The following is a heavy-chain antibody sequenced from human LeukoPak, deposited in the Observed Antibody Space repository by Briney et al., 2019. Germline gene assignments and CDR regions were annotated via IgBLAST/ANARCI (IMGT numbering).Heavy chain of an antibody. CDR1: GFTVSSNY. CDR2: TYSGGST. D-gene: IGHD3-16*02. V-gene: IGHV3-53*01. J-gene: IGHJ4*02. CDR3: AKDSDYDYVWGSYRYTDY. Sequence: GGSLRLSCAASGFTVSSNYMSWVRQAPGKGLEWVSVTYSGGSTYYADSVKGRFTISRDNSKNTLYLQMNSLRAEDTAVYYCAKDSDYDYVWGSYRYTDYWGQGTLVTVSS.